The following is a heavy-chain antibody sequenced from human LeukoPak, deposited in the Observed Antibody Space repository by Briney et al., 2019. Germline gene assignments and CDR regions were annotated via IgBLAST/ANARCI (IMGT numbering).Heavy chain of an antibody. V-gene: IGHV3-21*01. CDR3: ARVGHPADRYYYYMDV. D-gene: IGHD2-2*01. J-gene: IGHJ6*03. CDR2: ITTRSSYI. Sequence: GGSLRLSCAASGFTFSSYSMNWVRQAPGKGLEWVSSITTRSSYIYYADSMKGRFTISRDDTKSSLDLQMSNLRAEDTAVYYCARVGHPADRYYYYMDVWGKGTTVTVSS. CDR1: GFTFSSYS.